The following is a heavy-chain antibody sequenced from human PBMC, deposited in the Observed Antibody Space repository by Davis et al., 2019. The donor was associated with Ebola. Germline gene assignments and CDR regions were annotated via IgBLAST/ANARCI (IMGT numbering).Heavy chain of an antibody. Sequence: PSETLSLTCSVSDDSVSDSSYYWGWIRQPPGKGLEWIGSVYYRGTNHSNPSLTSRIAISLDMSKKQLSLELRSVTAADTAVYYCARSLGLRGRYYYYYTMNVWGQGTTVTVSS. D-gene: IGHD3-10*01. J-gene: IGHJ6*02. CDR2: VYYRGTN. CDR3: ARSLGLRGRYYYYYTMNV. V-gene: IGHV4-39*01. CDR1: DDSVSDSSYY.